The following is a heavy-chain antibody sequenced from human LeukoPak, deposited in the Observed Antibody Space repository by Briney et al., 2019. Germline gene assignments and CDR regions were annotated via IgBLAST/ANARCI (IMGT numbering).Heavy chain of an antibody. CDR2: INHSGST. CDR1: GGSFSGYY. CDR3: ARRKVRGVIIPSYYYMDV. J-gene: IGHJ6*03. D-gene: IGHD3-10*01. V-gene: IGHV4-34*01. Sequence: SETLSLTCAVYGGSFSGYYWRWIRQPPGEGLEWIGEINHSGSTNYNPSLKSRVTISVDTSKNQFSLKLSSVTAADTAVYYCARRKVRGVIIPSYYYMDVWGKGTTVTISS.